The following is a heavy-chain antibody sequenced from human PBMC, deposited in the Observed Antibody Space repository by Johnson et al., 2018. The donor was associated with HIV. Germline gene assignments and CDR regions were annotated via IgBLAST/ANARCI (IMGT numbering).Heavy chain of an antibody. CDR3: AKQPYYYDSSGYYYGAFDI. CDR1: GLTVSSNF. V-gene: IGHV3-53*01. D-gene: IGHD3-22*01. J-gene: IGHJ3*02. Sequence: VQLVESGGGLIQPGGSLRLSCAASGLTVSSNFMTWVRQAPGKGLEWVSVIYSGGSTYYADSVKGRFTLSRDNSKNTLYLQMNSLRAEDTAVYYCAKQPYYYDSSGYYYGAFDIWGQGTMVTVSS. CDR2: IYSGGST.